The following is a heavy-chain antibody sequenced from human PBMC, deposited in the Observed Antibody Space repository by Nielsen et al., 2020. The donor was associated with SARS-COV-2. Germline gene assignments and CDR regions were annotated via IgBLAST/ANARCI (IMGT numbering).Heavy chain of an antibody. CDR2: IRYDGSNK. Sequence: GGSLRLSCAAAGFSFDTYAMHWVRQAPGKGLEWVAFIRYDGSNKYYADSVKGRFTISRDNSKNTLYLQMNSLRAEDTAVYYCAKDHLSSGWTYYYYYYGMDVWGQGTTVTVSS. CDR3: AKDHLSSGWTYYYYYYGMDV. CDR1: GFSFDTYA. J-gene: IGHJ6*02. V-gene: IGHV3-30*02. D-gene: IGHD6-19*01.